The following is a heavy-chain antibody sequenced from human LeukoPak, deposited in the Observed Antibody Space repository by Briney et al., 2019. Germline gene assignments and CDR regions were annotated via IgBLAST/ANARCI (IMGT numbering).Heavy chain of an antibody. CDR3: ARDRSTMVRGPDAFDI. CDR1: GLSLRSSA. CDR2: ISISGNNA. J-gene: IGHJ3*02. D-gene: IGHD3-10*01. Sequence: GGSLRLSCAASGLSLRSSAMSWVRQAPGKGLEWVSSISISGNNAYYADSVKGRFTISKDNSKNTLYLQMNSLRAEDTAVYYCARDRSTMVRGPDAFDIWGQGTMVTVSS. V-gene: IGHV3-23*01.